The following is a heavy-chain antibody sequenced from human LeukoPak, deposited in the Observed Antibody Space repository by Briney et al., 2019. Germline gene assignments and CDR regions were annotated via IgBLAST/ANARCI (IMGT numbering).Heavy chain of an antibody. D-gene: IGHD2-8*01. V-gene: IGHV3-23*01. J-gene: IGHJ4*02. CDR3: ARDLGVLRPYYFDY. CDR2: ICGSVSGSGDCT. CDR1: GFSFGSYA. Sequence: GGSLRLSCAASGFSFGSYAMSWVRQAAGKGLEWVSEICGSVSGSGDCTHYADSVKGRFTISRDNSKNSLYLQMNSLRAEDTAVYYCARDLGVLRPYYFDYWGQGTLVTVSS.